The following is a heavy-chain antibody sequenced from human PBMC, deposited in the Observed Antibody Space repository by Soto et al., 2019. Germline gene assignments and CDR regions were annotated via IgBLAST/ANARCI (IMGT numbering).Heavy chain of an antibody. D-gene: IGHD1-26*01. CDR3: ARGGPLGARREDWFDP. CDR1: GYSFTSYW. V-gene: IGHV5-51*01. Sequence: GESLKISCKGSGYSFTSYWISWVRQMPGKGLEWMGIIYPGDSDTRYSPSFQGQVTISADKSISTAYLQWSSLKASDTAMYYCARGGPLGARREDWFDPWGQGTLVTVSS. CDR2: IYPGDSDT. J-gene: IGHJ5*02.